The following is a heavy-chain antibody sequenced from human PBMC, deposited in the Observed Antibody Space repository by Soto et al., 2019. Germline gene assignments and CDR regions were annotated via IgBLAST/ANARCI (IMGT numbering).Heavy chain of an antibody. J-gene: IGHJ4*01. V-gene: IGHV3-15*07. D-gene: IGHD3-22*01. Sequence: EVQLVESGGGSVQPGGSLRLSCAASGFTFSNAWINWVRQASGKGLEWVGRIKSKTDGGTTDFAAPVKGRFAISRDDSKNIAYMQMNRLKIEDTAVYYCSTDSYSDMTVVRLDNWGHGTLVTVSS. CDR2: IKSKTDGGTT. CDR3: STDSYSDMTVVRLDN. CDR1: GFTFSNAW.